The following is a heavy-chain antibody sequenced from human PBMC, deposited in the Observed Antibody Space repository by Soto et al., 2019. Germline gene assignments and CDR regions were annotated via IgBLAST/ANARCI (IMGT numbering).Heavy chain of an antibody. J-gene: IGHJ6*01. Sequence: QVQLVESGGGVVQPGRSLRLSCGASKFAFRTYSMHWVRQAPGKGLEWVAVITYDGKQEHYADSVKGRFTISRDNSAKTPHLQMSSLRPEDTAVYSCSREDRDGSYSALDVWRKWTTVTVSS. D-gene: IGHD1-26*01. CDR2: ITYDGKQE. V-gene: IGHV3-30*03. CDR3: SREDRDGSYSALDV. CDR1: KFAFRTYS.